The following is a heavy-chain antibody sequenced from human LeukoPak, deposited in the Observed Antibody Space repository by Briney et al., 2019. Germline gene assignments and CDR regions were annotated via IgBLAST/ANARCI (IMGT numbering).Heavy chain of an antibody. CDR2: IDQSGGAM. J-gene: IGHJ4*02. V-gene: IGHV3-7*05. D-gene: IGHD6-19*01. CDR1: GFTFSNCW. CDR3: ARLLGSSSYYDS. Sequence: RGSLRLSCVAPGFTFSNCWMTWVRQAPRKGLEWVADIDQSGGAMNYVDSVKGRFTISRDNAKNSLYLQMNSLRAEDAAVYYCARLLGSSSYYDSWGQGALVIVSS.